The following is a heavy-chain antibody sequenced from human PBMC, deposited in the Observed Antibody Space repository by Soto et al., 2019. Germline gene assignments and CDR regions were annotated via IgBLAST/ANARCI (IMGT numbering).Heavy chain of an antibody. Sequence: QVQLHESGPGLVKPSQTLSLTCSVAGGSISSTDYCWSWIRQSPGKGLEWIGYIYATGNTYFNPPLKSRVTISLDTSKNQFSLRLYSVTAADTAVYFCARGPGAYCSGGDCYWRGSVFDFWGQGTAVTVSS. J-gene: IGHJ3*01. V-gene: IGHV4-30-4*08. CDR3: ARGPGAYCSGGDCYWRGSVFDF. CDR2: IYATGNT. CDR1: GGSISSTDYC. D-gene: IGHD2-15*01.